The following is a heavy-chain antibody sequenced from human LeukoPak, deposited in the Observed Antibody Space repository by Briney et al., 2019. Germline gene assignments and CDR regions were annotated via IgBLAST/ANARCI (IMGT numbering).Heavy chain of an antibody. V-gene: IGHV4-34*01. D-gene: IGHD3-22*01. Sequence: PSETLSLTCAVYGGSFSGYYWSWIRQPPGKGLEWIGEINHSGSTNYNPSLKSRVTISVDTSKNQFSLKLSSVTAADTAVYYCARRWVYYYDSSGYYDYWGQGTTVTVSS. CDR3: ARRWVYYYDSSGYYDY. CDR2: INHSGST. CDR1: GGSFSGYY. J-gene: IGHJ4*03.